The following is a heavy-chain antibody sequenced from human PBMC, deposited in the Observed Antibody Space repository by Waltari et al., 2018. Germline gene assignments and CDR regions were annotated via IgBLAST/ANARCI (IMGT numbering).Heavy chain of an antibody. V-gene: IGHV3-9*01. Sequence: EVQLVESGGGLVQPGRSLRLSCAASGFTFDDYAMHWVRQAPGKGLEWVSGISWNSGSIGYADSVKGRFTISRDNAKNSLYLQMNSLRAEDTALYYCAKDYYDSSGYSHDAFDIWGQGTMVTVSS. CDR2: ISWNSGSI. CDR1: GFTFDDYA. J-gene: IGHJ3*02. D-gene: IGHD3-22*01. CDR3: AKDYYDSSGYSHDAFDI.